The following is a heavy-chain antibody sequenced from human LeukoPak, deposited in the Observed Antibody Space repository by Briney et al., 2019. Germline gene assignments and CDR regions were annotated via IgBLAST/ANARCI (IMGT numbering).Heavy chain of an antibody. Sequence: GASLRLSCAASGFTFSSYAMHWGRQAPGEGLERVAVISYDGSNKYYAASVKGRFTSSRDNSENTLYLQMNSLRAEDTAVYYCARDWGLAYYYGSGSYGYWGQGTLVTVSS. D-gene: IGHD3-10*01. V-gene: IGHV3-30*04. CDR1: GFTFSSYA. J-gene: IGHJ4*02. CDR3: ARDWGLAYYYGSGSYGY. CDR2: ISYDGSNK.